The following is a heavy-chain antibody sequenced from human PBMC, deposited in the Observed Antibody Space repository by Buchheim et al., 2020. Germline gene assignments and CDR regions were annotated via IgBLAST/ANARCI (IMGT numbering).Heavy chain of an antibody. CDR1: GFTFSSYE. D-gene: IGHD3-16*01. Sequence: EVQLVESGGGLVQPGGSLRLSCAASGFTFSSYEMNWVRQAPGKGLEWVSYISGSAAAIYYADSVKGRFTISRDNAKNTVYLQMTSLRAEDTAVYYCARGGYDYLWGSISYWGQGTL. CDR2: ISGSAAAI. J-gene: IGHJ4*02. CDR3: ARGGYDYLWGSISY. V-gene: IGHV3-48*03.